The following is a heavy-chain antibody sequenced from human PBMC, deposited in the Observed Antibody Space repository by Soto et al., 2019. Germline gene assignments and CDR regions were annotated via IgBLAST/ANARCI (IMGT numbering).Heavy chain of an antibody. Sequence: ASVKVSCKASGYTFTSYDINWVRQAPGQGLEWMGWINPNSGGTNYAQKFQGWVTMTRDTSISTAYMELSRLRSDDTAVYYCARDSLGCSGGSCYSGNWFDPWGQGTLVTVSS. CDR2: INPNSGGT. J-gene: IGHJ5*02. CDR1: GYTFTSYD. V-gene: IGHV1-2*04. D-gene: IGHD2-15*01. CDR3: ARDSLGCSGGSCYSGNWFDP.